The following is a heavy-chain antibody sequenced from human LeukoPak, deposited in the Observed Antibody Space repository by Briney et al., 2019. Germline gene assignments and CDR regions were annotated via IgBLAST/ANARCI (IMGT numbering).Heavy chain of an antibody. CDR1: GFTFSSYS. CDR3: ARGRGSWYGVYFDY. J-gene: IGHJ4*02. Sequence: GGSLRLSCAASGFTFSSYSMNWVRQAPGKGLEWVSYISSSSSTIYYADSVKGRFTISRDNAKNSLYLQMNSLRTEDTAVYYCARGRGSWYGVYFDYWGQGTLVTVSS. V-gene: IGHV3-48*04. CDR2: ISSSSSTI. D-gene: IGHD6-13*01.